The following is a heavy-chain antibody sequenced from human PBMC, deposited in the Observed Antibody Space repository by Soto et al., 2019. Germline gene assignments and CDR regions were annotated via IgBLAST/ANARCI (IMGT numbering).Heavy chain of an antibody. CDR3: ARDEYQLLSSVSWFDS. V-gene: IGHV4-30-4*01. CDR2: VYHTGNT. J-gene: IGHJ5*01. Sequence: SETLSLTCTVSGGSISDDSYWSWIRQTPGKGLEWIGYVYHTGNTYYNPSLRSRVSISVDKSKSQFSLKLISVTAADTAVYFCARDEYQLLSSVSWFDSWGQGTLVTVSS. CDR1: GGSISDDSY. D-gene: IGHD2-2*01.